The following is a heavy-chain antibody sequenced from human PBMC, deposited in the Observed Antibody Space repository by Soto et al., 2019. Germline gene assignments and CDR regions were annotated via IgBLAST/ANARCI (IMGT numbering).Heavy chain of an antibody. V-gene: IGHV1-58*01. CDR2: IVVGSGNT. J-gene: IGHJ6*02. Sequence: GASVKVSCKASGYSFTNNDVTWVRQATGQGLEWMGWIVVGSGNTNYAQKFQERVTITRDMSTNTAYMELSSLRSEDTAVYYCAADGAVTRVFDYYYGMDVCG. D-gene: IGHD4-4*01. CDR3: AADGAVTRVFDYYYGMDV. CDR1: GYSFTNND.